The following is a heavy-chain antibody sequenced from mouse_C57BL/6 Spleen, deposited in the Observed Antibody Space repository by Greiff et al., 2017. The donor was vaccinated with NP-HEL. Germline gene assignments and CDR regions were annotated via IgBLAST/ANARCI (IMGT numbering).Heavy chain of an antibody. V-gene: IGHV1-15*01. CDR3: TRTGYYGSRGAMDY. D-gene: IGHD1-1*01. CDR2: IDPETGGT. Sequence: QVQLQQSGAELVRPGASVTLSCKASGYTFTDYEMHWVKQTPVHGLEWIGAIDPETGGTAYNQKFKGKAILTADKSSSTAYMELRSLTSEDSAVYYCTRTGYYGSRGAMDYWGQGTSVTVSS. CDR1: GYTFTDYE. J-gene: IGHJ4*01.